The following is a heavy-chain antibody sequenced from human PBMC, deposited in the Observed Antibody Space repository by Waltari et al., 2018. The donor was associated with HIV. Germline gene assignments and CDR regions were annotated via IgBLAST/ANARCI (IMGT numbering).Heavy chain of an antibody. CDR1: GGSLSSTSYS. CDR2: IYYSGST. Sequence: QLQLQESGPGLVTPSETLSLTCTVSGGSLSSTSYSWGWLRQPPGKGLEWIGSIYYSGSTYYNPSLKSRVTISVDTSKNQFSLKLSSVTAADTAVYYCASLNVDTAMVLSYWGQGTLVTVSS. CDR3: ASLNVDTAMVLSY. V-gene: IGHV4-39*07. J-gene: IGHJ4*02. D-gene: IGHD5-18*01.